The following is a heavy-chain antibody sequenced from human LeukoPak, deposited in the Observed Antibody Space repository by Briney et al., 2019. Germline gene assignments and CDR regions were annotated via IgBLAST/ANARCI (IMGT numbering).Heavy chain of an antibody. CDR2: IYYSGST. V-gene: IGHV4-39*01. Sequence: SETLSLTCTVSGGSISSSNYYWGWIRQPPGKGLEWIGSIYYSGSTSYNPSLKSRVTISVDTSKNQFSLKLDSVTDADTAVHYCARNASDSGTSYFDYWGQGTLVTVSS. CDR1: GGSISSSNYY. CDR3: ARNASDSGTSYFDY. J-gene: IGHJ4*02. D-gene: IGHD1-26*01.